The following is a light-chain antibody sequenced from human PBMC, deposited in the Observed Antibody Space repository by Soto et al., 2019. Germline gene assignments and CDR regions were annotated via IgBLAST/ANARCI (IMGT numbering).Light chain of an antibody. CDR3: QQYSSLPHT. J-gene: IGKJ2*01. CDR2: GIS. V-gene: IGKV3-20*01. CDR1: QSVTNRY. Sequence: ENVLTQSPGTLSLSPGERATLSCRATQSVTNRYFAWYQQKPGQAPRLLIYGISSRATDIPDRFSGSGSGTDYTLTISRLEPEDFGVYYCQQYSSLPHTFGQGTKLGVK.